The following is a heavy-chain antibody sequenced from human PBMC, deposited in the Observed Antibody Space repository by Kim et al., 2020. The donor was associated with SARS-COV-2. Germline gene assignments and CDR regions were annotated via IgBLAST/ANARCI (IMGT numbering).Heavy chain of an antibody. CDR3: ARYCGGDCYGGWGFDP. Sequence: SVKGRFTIPRDNAENSLYLQMNSLRAEDAAVYYCARYCGGDCYGGWGFDPWGQGTLVTVSS. J-gene: IGHJ5*02. D-gene: IGHD2-21*02. V-gene: IGHV3-48*03.